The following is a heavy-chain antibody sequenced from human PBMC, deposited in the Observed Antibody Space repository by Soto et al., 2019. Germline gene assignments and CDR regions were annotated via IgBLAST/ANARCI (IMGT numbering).Heavy chain of an antibody. D-gene: IGHD2-8*01. CDR2: ITGNGRNT. CDR3: AKNGLGISPSEIDS. CDR1: GFTFSSHG. V-gene: IGHV3-23*01. J-gene: IGHJ4*02. Sequence: GGSLRLSCATSGFTFSSHGMSWVRQAPGKGLDWVSGITGNGRNTYYADSVKGRFTISRDNSKNTLFLQMNSLRAEDTAVYYCAKNGLGISPSEIDSWGQGTLVTVSS.